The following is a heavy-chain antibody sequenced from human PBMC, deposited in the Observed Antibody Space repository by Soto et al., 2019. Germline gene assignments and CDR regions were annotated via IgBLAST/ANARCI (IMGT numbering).Heavy chain of an antibody. CDR3: AKEALAAAAFFDY. Sequence: GGSLRLSCAASGFTVSSNYMSWVRQAPGKGLEWVSVIYSGGSTYYADSVKGRFTISRDNSKNTLYLQMNSLRAEDTAVYYCAKEALAAAAFFDYWGQGTLVTVSS. CDR2: IYSGGST. V-gene: IGHV3-53*01. CDR1: GFTVSSNY. J-gene: IGHJ4*02. D-gene: IGHD6-13*01.